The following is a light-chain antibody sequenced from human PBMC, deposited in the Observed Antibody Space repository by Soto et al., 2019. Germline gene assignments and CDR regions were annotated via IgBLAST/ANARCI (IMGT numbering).Light chain of an antibody. Sequence: EIVLTQSPGTLSLSPGERATLSCRASHTINSSYLAWYQQKPGQAPRLLMYGISRRATGIPDRFSGSGSGTDFTLEISRVETDDVGIYYCMQSTQLPPTFGQGTRLEIK. CDR3: MQSTQLPPT. CDR2: GIS. V-gene: IGKV3-20*01. J-gene: IGKJ5*01. CDR1: HTINSSY.